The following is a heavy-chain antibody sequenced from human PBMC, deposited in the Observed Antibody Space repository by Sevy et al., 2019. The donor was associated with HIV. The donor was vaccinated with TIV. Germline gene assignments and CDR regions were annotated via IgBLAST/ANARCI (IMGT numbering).Heavy chain of an antibody. CDR2: ISFDGRNE. CDR1: GFTFSRYG. V-gene: IGHV3-30*19. J-gene: IGHJ4*01. CDR3: ARDHCTDGVCFRSGYFDY. D-gene: IGHD2-8*01. Sequence: GGSLRLSCVASGFTFSRYGMHWVRQAPGKGLEWVTFISFDGRNEHYAGSVKGRFTISRDNSKKTVYLQMTNLRSEDAAVYYCARDHCTDGVCFRSGYFDYWGQGTLVTVSS.